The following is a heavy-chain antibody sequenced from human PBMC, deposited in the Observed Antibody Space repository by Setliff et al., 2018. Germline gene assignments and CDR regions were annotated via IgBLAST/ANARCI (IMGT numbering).Heavy chain of an antibody. D-gene: IGHD6-13*01. V-gene: IGHV4-39*07. Sequence: LSLTCTVSGGSISSSSYYWGWIRQPPGKGLEWIGSIYYSGSTYYNPSLKSRVTISVDTPKNQFSLKLSSVTAADTAVYYCARDEGSSYFYGMDVWGQGTTVTVSS. CDR2: IYYSGST. CDR3: ARDEGSSYFYGMDV. CDR1: GGSISSSSYY. J-gene: IGHJ6*02.